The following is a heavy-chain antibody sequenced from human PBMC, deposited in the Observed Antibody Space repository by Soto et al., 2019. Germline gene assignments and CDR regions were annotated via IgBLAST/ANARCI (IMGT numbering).Heavy chain of an antibody. CDR3: ARLGYCSGGSCYLTTNYYYCYGMDV. Sequence: SETLSLTCAVSGGSFSGYYWSWIRQPPGKGLEWIGEINHSGSTNYNPSLKSRVTISVDTSKNQFSLKLSSVTAADTAVYYCARLGYCSGGSCYLTTNYYYCYGMDVWGQGTTVTVSS. V-gene: IGHV4-34*01. J-gene: IGHJ6*02. CDR2: INHSGST. D-gene: IGHD2-15*01. CDR1: GGSFSGYY.